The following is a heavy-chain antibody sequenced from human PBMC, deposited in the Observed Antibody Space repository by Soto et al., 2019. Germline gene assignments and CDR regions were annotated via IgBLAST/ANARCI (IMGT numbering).Heavy chain of an antibody. Sequence: NPGGSLRLSCAASGFTFSDYYMSWIRQAPGKGLEWVSYISGSGSTTFYADSVKGRFTISRDNAKNSIYLQMNSLRAEDTAVYYCAGEAPITTFDYWGQGTLVTVSS. CDR3: AGEAPITTFDY. V-gene: IGHV3-11*01. CDR1: GFTFSDYY. J-gene: IGHJ4*02. D-gene: IGHD3-10*01. CDR2: ISGSGSTT.